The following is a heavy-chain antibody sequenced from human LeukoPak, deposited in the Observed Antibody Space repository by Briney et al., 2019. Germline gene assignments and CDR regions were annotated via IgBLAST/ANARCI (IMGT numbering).Heavy chain of an antibody. CDR1: GGSISSYY. J-gene: IGHJ4*02. Sequence: SETLSLTCTVSGGSISSYYWSWIRQPAGKGLEWIGRIYTSGSTNYNPSLKSRVTMSVDTSKNQFSLKLSSVTAADTAVYYCARSPDSSGYLDYWSQGTLVTVSS. CDR2: IYTSGST. V-gene: IGHV4-4*07. CDR3: ARSPDSSGYLDY. D-gene: IGHD3-22*01.